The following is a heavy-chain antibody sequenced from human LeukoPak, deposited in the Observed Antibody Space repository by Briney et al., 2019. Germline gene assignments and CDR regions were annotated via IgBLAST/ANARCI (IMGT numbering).Heavy chain of an antibody. D-gene: IGHD3-16*01. CDR3: VGGMGGHFDY. CDR1: GFTFSTYW. CDR2: VNTAGSST. V-gene: IGHV3-74*01. J-gene: IGHJ4*02. Sequence: GGSLRLSCAASGFTFSTYWMHWVRQAPGKGLVWVSRVNTAGSSTSYADSVKGRFAISRDNAKNTLYLQMNSLRAEDTAMYYCVGGMGGHFDYWGQGTLVTVSS.